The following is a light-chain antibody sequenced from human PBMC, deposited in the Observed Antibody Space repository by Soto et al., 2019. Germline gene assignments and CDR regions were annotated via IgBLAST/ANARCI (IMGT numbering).Light chain of an antibody. CDR3: QLSET. CDR2: AAS. CDR1: QSISSY. V-gene: IGKV1-39*01. J-gene: IGKJ1*01. Sequence: DIQMTQSPSSLSASLGDRVTITCRASQSISSYLNWYQQKPGKAPKLLIYAASSLQSGVPSRFSGSGSGTDFTLTISSLQPEDFATYYCQLSETFGQGTKVDI.